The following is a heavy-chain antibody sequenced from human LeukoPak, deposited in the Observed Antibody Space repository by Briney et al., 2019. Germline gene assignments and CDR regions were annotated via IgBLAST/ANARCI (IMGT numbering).Heavy chain of an antibody. CDR3: AAAGPPYYYDSSGYYYYYGMDV. V-gene: IGHV1-58*02. Sequence: SVKLSCKASGFTFTSSAMQWVRQARGQRLEWIGWIVVGSGNTNYAQKFQERGTITRDMSTSTAYMELSSPRSDDTAVYYCAAAGPPYYYDSSGYYYYYGMDVWGQGTTVTVSS. D-gene: IGHD3-22*01. CDR1: GFTFTSSA. CDR2: IVVGSGNT. J-gene: IGHJ6*02.